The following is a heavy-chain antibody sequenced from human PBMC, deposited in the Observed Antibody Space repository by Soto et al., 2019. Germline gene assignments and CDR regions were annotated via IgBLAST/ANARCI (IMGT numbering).Heavy chain of an antibody. Sequence: QVQLVQSGAEVQKPGASVKVSCETSGYTFTNYDINWVRQAPGQGLEWMGWMNPTSGNTGYAQKFKARITMTRNTSISTAYMELSSLRSDDTAVYYCAKGLGSATILKLYYFYPLDVWGQGTTVTVAS. CDR3: AKGLGSATILKLYYFYPLDV. V-gene: IGHV1-8*01. CDR1: GYTFTNYD. D-gene: IGHD5-12*01. J-gene: IGHJ6*02. CDR2: MNPTSGNT.